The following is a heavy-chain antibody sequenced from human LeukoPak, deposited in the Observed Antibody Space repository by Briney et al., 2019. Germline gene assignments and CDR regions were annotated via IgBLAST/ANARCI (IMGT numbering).Heavy chain of an antibody. J-gene: IGHJ6*02. D-gene: IGHD2-21*02. CDR2: ISGSGGST. CDR1: GFTFSSYA. Sequence: GGSLRLSCAASGFTFSSYAMSWVRQAPGKGLEWVSAISGSGGSTYHADSVKGRFTISRDNSKNTLYLQMNSLRAEDTAVYYCAKGGDPSPHYYYYYGMDVWGQGTTVTVSS. V-gene: IGHV3-23*01. CDR3: AKGGDPSPHYYYYYGMDV.